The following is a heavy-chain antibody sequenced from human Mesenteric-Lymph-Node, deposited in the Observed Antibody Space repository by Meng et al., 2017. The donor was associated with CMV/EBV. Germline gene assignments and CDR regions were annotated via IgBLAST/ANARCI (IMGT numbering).Heavy chain of an antibody. V-gene: IGHV3-43D*03. Sequence: SLKLSCAASGFPFDNYPMHWVRQAPGPGLEWVSLISWDGGSTYYAESVTGRFTISRDNSKNSLYLQMNSLSLDDTALYYCAKALVVKWLLYPGDYWGQGTLVTVSS. D-gene: IGHD3-3*01. CDR3: AKALVVKWLLYPGDY. J-gene: IGHJ4*02. CDR1: GFPFDNYP. CDR2: ISWDGGST.